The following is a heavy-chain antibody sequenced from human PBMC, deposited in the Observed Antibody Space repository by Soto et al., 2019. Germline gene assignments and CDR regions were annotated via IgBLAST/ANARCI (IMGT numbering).Heavy chain of an antibody. CDR3: AGGSSSWYAYYFDY. Sequence: SETLSLTCTVSGGSISSYYWSWIRQPPGKGLEWIGYIYYTGSTNYNPSLKSRVTISVDTSKNQFSLNLNSVTAADTAVYYCAGGSSSWYAYYFDYWGQGTLVTVSS. CDR2: IYYTGST. D-gene: IGHD6-13*01. CDR1: GGSISSYY. J-gene: IGHJ4*02. V-gene: IGHV4-59*01.